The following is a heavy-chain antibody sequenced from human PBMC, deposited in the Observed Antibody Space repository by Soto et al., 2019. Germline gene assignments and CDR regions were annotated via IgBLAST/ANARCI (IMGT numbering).Heavy chain of an antibody. D-gene: IGHD3-22*01. Sequence: PGGSLRLSCAASGFTFNIYSMNWVRHAPGEGLEWVSSISSRSSNIAYADSVKGRFTISRDNANNSLYLQMNNLSADDTAVYYCARDTKMLAPLIYMDHWGRGTLVTVSS. CDR2: ISSRSSNI. V-gene: IGHV3-21*01. J-gene: IGHJ4*02. CDR3: ARDTKMLAPLIYMDH. CDR1: GFTFNIYS.